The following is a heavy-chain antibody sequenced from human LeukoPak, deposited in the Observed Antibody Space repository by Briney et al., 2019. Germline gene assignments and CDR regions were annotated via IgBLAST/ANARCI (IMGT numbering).Heavy chain of an antibody. CDR1: GFTFSSYW. CDR2: IKQDGTET. Sequence: GGSLRLSCAASGFTFSSYWMNWVRQAPGKGLEWVAIIKQDGTETFYVDSVKGRFTISRDTSQNELYLQMNSLRVDDSAIYYCAKDHSADGWPTFEYWGRGTLVTVSS. CDR3: AKDHSADGWPTFEY. V-gene: IGHV3-7*03. J-gene: IGHJ4*02. D-gene: IGHD5-24*01.